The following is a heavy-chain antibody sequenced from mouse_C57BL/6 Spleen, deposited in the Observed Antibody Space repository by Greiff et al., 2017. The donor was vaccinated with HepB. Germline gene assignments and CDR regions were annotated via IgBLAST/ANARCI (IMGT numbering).Heavy chain of an antibody. D-gene: IGHD1-1*01. Sequence: EVKLMESGPGLVKPSQSLSLTCSVTGYSITSGYYWNWIRQFPGNKLEWMGYISYDGSNNYNPSLKNRISITRDTSKNQFFLKLNSVTTEDTATYYCARIYYYGSSWMDYWGQGTSVTVSS. CDR3: ARIYYYGSSWMDY. CDR1: GYSITSGYY. J-gene: IGHJ4*01. CDR2: ISYDGSN. V-gene: IGHV3-6*01.